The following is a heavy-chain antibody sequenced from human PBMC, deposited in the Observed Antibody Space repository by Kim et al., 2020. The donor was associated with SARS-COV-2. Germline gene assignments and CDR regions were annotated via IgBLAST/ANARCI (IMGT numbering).Heavy chain of an antibody. V-gene: IGHV3-72*01. CDR2: RGNKANSDTT. D-gene: IGHD6-19*01. CDR3: SRGYSGGPIYAFDI. Sequence: GGSLRLSCAASGCTLSDHYIDWGRQGPGKGREWGGRRGNKANSDTTEYAASVKDRFTISRDDSKNSLYVQMNSLKTEDTAVYYCSRGYSGGPIYAFDIWGHGTELTVSS. J-gene: IGHJ3*02. CDR1: GCTLSDHY.